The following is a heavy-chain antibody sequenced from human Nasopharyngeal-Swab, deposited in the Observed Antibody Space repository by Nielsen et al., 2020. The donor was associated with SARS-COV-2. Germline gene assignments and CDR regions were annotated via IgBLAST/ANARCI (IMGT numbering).Heavy chain of an antibody. Sequence: SGPTLVKPTETLTLTCTFSGFSLYTRGMCVSWIRPPPGKAPEWLARTDWDGDRYYNPSLKTRLTISRDIAKSQVVLTMTNMAPMDTATYYCTREQPSGDYDYYGMDVWCRGTTVTVSS. J-gene: IGHJ6*02. CDR2: TDWDGDR. D-gene: IGHD1-1*01. CDR3: TREQPSGDYDYYGMDV. CDR1: GFSLYTRGMC. V-gene: IGHV2-70*11.